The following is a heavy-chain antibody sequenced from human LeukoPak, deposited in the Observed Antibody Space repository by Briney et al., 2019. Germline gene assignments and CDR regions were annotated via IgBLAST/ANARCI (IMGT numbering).Heavy chain of an antibody. CDR2: INPNSGGT. CDR3: ARDLQSSSGYYYVVGY. D-gene: IGHD3-22*01. CDR1: GYTFTGYY. Sequence: ASVKVSCKASGYTFTGYYMHWVRQAPGQGLEWMGWINPNSGGTNYAQKFQGRVTMTRDTSISTAYMELSRLRSDERAVYYCARDLQSSSGYYYVVGYWGQGTLVTVSS. V-gene: IGHV1-2*02. J-gene: IGHJ4*02.